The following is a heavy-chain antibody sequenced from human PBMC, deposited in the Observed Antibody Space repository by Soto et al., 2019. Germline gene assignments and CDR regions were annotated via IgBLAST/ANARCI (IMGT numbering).Heavy chain of an antibody. CDR1: GLTLSRYW. CDR3: SRDYYGPGPD. CDR2: IKEDGVKT. V-gene: IGHV3-7*04. Sequence: EVQLVESGGGLVQPGGSLRLSCVASGLTLSRYWMSWVRQAPGKGLEWVANIKEDGVKTYYVDSVKGRFTISRDNAKNSVYLQMNSLRVEDTAVYYCSRDYYGPGPDWGQGTLVIVSS. J-gene: IGHJ4*02. D-gene: IGHD3-22*01.